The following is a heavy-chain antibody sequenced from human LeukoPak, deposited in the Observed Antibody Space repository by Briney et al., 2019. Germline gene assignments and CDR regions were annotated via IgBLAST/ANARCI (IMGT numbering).Heavy chain of an antibody. CDR3: AKDGVLLAPGISWYMDV. V-gene: IGHV3-30*02. CDR2: IRYDGTKI. D-gene: IGHD2-15*01. CDR1: PFTFSEYG. J-gene: IGHJ6*03. Sequence: GGSLRLSCIGSPFTFSEYGMHWVRQAPGKGLEWGAFIRYDGTKIYYADSAKGRFTISRDNSKNALYLEMNSLRAEDTAFFSCAKDGVLLAPGISWYMDVWGRGTTVTVSS.